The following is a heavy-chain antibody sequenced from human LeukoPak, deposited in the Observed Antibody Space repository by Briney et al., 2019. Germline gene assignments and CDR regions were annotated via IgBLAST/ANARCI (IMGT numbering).Heavy chain of an antibody. V-gene: IGHV3-30-3*01. CDR1: GFTFSSYA. J-gene: IGHJ6*02. CDR3: ARDQISSITIIGVVTETAAGLYYYGMDV. CDR2: ISYDGSNK. D-gene: IGHD3-3*01. Sequence: GGSLRLSCAASGFTFSSYAMHWVRQAPGKGLERVAVISYDGSNKYYADSVKGRFTISRDNSKNTLYLQMNSLRAEDTAVYYCARDQISSITIIGVVTETAAGLYYYGMDVWGQGTTVTVSS.